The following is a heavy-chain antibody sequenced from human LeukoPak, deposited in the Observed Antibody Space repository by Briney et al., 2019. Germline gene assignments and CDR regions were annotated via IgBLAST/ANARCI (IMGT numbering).Heavy chain of an antibody. CDR2: INHSGST. Sequence: SETLSLTCTVSSGSISSSSYYWSWIRQPPGKGLEWIGEINHSGSTNYNPSLKSRVTISVDTSKNQFSLKLSSVTAADTAVYYCARQLRYFDWLLPEAFDYWGQGTLVTASS. V-gene: IGHV4-39*01. J-gene: IGHJ4*02. CDR3: ARQLRYFDWLLPEAFDY. CDR1: SGSISSSSYY. D-gene: IGHD3-9*01.